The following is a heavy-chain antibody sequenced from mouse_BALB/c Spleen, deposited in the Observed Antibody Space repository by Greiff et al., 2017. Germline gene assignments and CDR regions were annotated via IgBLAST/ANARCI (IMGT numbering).Heavy chain of an antibody. V-gene: IGHV3-8*02. CDR1: GDSITSGY. J-gene: IGHJ4*01. CDR2: ISYSGST. CDR3: ARYGGYYDYYAMDY. Sequence: EVQLQQSGPSLVKPSQTLSLTCSVTGDSITSGYWNWIRKFPGNKLEYMGYISYSGSTYYNPTLKSRISITRDTSKNQYYLQLNSVTTEDTATYYCARYGGYYDYYAMDYWGQGTSVTVSS. D-gene: IGHD2-3*01.